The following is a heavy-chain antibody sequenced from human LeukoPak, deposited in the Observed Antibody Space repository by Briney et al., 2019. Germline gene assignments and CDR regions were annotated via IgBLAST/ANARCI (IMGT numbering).Heavy chain of an antibody. Sequence: SETLSLTCSVSDGSMGTYYWGWIRQPPGKRLEWIGYIYYSGSTTYNPSLKSRVTVSADTSKNQFSLKLTSMTAADTAVYYCARGRLGRQHASFFDSWGHGTLVTVSS. J-gene: IGHJ4*01. V-gene: IGHV4-59*08. CDR1: DGSMGTYY. CDR2: IYYSGST. D-gene: IGHD2-2*01. CDR3: ARGRLGRQHASFFDS.